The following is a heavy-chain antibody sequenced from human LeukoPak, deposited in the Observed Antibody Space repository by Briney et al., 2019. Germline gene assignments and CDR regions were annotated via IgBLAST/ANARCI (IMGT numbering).Heavy chain of an antibody. CDR1: GYTFIGYY. J-gene: IGHJ3*02. Sequence: ASVKVSCKAPGYTFIGYYMLWVRQAPGQGLEWMGWINPNSGGTNYAQKFQGRVTMTRDTSISTAYMELSRLSSDDTAVYYCARGSDIVVIDIWGQGTMVTVSS. V-gene: IGHV1-2*02. CDR3: ARGSDIVVIDI. D-gene: IGHD2-2*01. CDR2: INPNSGGT.